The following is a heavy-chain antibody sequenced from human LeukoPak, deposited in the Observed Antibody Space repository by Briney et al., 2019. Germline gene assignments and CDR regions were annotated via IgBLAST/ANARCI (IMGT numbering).Heavy chain of an antibody. V-gene: IGHV3-30*02. CDR1: GFTFSSYG. J-gene: IGHJ4*02. CDR2: IRYDGSNK. D-gene: IGHD3-3*01. CDR3: AKVGAARITIFGGDYFDY. Sequence: GGSLRLSCAASGFTFSSYGMHWVRQAPGKGLEWVAFIRYDGSNKYYADSVKGRFTISRDNSKNTLYLQMNSLRAEDTAVYYCAKVGAARITIFGGDYFDYWGQGTLVTVSS.